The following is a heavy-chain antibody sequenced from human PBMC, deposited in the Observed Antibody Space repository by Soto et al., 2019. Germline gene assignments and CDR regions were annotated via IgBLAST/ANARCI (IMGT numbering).Heavy chain of an antibody. J-gene: IGHJ4*02. CDR3: PTGQVVAAEH. CDR1: DGTSINRGYP. Sequence: FQILSLPWTVFDGTSINRGYPWIWIRQPPGKGLEWIGYIYHSGSTYYNPSLKSRVTISVDRSKNQFSLKLSSVTAADTAVYYCPTGQVVAAEHWGQRILVTVSS. D-gene: IGHD2-15*01. V-gene: IGHV4-30-2*01. CDR2: IYHSGST.